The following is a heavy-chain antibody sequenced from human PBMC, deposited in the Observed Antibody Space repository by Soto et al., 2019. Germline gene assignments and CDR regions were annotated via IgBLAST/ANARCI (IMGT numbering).Heavy chain of an antibody. J-gene: IGHJ4*02. CDR1: GFTFSSYG. CDR2: ISYDGSNK. V-gene: IGHV3-30*18. CDR3: AKTGSTPEDY. D-gene: IGHD3-10*01. Sequence: QVQLVESGGGVVQPGRSPRLSCAASGFTFSSYGMHWVRQAPGKGLEWVAVISYDGSNKYYADSVKGRFTISRDNSKNTLYLQMNSLRAEDTAVYYCAKTGSTPEDYWGQGTLVTVSS.